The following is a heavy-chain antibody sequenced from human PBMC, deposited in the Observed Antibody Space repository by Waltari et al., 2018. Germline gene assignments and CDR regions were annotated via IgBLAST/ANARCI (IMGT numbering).Heavy chain of an antibody. CDR1: GFTFSSYA. D-gene: IGHD2-15*01. V-gene: IGHV3-23*04. CDR3: ARVTLGGYPNGMDV. CDR2: ISGYGTGT. J-gene: IGHJ6*02. Sequence: VQVVESGGGLVQPGGSLRLSCVASGFTFSSYAITWVRQAPGKGLEWVSGISGYGTGTHYADSVKGRFSLARDNSKNTVYLEMNNLRVDDTAVYFCARVTLGGYPNGMDVWGQGTTVTVSS.